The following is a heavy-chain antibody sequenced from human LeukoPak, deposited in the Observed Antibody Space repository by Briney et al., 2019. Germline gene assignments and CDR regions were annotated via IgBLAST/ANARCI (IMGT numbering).Heavy chain of an antibody. CDR2: INHSGST. Sequence: SETLSLTCAVYGGSFSGYYWSWIRQPPGKGLEWIGEINHSGSTNYNPSLKSRVTISVDTSKNQFSLKLSSVTAADTAVYYCALGGVGAPFDYWGQGTLVTVSS. D-gene: IGHD1-26*01. V-gene: IGHV4-34*01. CDR1: GGSFSGYY. J-gene: IGHJ4*02. CDR3: ALGGVGAPFDY.